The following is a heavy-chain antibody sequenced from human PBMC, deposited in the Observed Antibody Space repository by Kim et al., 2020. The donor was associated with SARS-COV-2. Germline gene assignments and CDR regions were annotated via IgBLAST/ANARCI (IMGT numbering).Heavy chain of an antibody. V-gene: IGHV4-34*01. CDR3: ASVNLLYSSRFYGMDV. Sequence: SETLSLTCAVYGGSFSGYYWSWIRQPPGKGLEWIGEINHSGSTNYNPSLKSRVTISVDTSKNQFSLKLSSVTAADTAVYYCASVNLLYSSRFYGMDVWGQGTTVTVSS. CDR1: GGSFSGYY. D-gene: IGHD6-13*01. J-gene: IGHJ6*02. CDR2: INHSGST.